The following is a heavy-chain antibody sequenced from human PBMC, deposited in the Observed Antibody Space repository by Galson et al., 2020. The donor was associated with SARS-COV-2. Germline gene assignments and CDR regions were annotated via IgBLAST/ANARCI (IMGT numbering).Heavy chain of an antibody. CDR1: GFTFSSYA. J-gene: IGHJ4*02. CDR3: ARDDPLLRGAFDY. D-gene: IGHD2-15*01. Sequence: GGSLRLSCAASGFTFSSYAMHWVRQAPGKGLEWVAVISYDGSNKYYADSVKGRFTISRDNSKNTLYLQINSLRAEDTAVYYCARDDPLLRGAFDYWGQGTLVTVSS. V-gene: IGHV3-30*04. CDR2: ISYDGSNK.